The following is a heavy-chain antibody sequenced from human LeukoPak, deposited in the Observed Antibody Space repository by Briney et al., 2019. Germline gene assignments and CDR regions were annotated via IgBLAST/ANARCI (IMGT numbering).Heavy chain of an antibody. J-gene: IGHJ4*02. CDR2: ISWNSGSI. Sequence: GGSLRLSCAASGFTFDDYAMPWVRQAPGKGLEWVSGISWNSGSIGYADSVKGRFTISRDNAKNSLYLQMNSLRAEDTALYYCAKAGTYCYDSSGQYYFDYWGQGTLVTVSS. V-gene: IGHV3-9*01. CDR1: GFTFDDYA. D-gene: IGHD3-22*01. CDR3: AKAGTYCYDSSGQYYFDY.